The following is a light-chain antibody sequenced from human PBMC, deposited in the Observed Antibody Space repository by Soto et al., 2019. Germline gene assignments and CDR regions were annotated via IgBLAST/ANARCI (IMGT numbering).Light chain of an antibody. J-gene: IGKJ1*01. Sequence: DIRMTQSPSSLSASVGDRVTITCRASQSLGTYLNWYQHKPGKAPKIIIYAASFLQPGVPSGFSGSGSGTEFTLTISSLQPEDFGTYYCQQSYSTPWTFGQGTKVEVK. CDR2: AAS. CDR3: QQSYSTPWT. CDR1: QSLGTY. V-gene: IGKV1-39*01.